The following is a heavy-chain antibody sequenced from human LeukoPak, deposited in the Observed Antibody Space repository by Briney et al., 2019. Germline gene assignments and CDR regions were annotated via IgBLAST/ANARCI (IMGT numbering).Heavy chain of an antibody. Sequence: PGGSLRLSCAVSGFTFSSYWMSWVRQAPGKGLEWVANIKEDGSEKYYVDSVKGRFTISRDNAKNALYLQMNSLRAEDTAVYYCAKVSAYDYGDYGPFDYWGQGTLVTVSS. D-gene: IGHD4-17*01. CDR2: IKEDGSEK. V-gene: IGHV3-7*01. J-gene: IGHJ4*02. CDR1: GFTFSSYW. CDR3: AKVSAYDYGDYGPFDY.